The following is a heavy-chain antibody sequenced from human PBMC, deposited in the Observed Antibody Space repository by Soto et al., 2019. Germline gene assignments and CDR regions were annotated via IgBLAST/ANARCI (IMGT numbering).Heavy chain of an antibody. CDR3: AKDQGGYDYRGHYYYYYGMDV. D-gene: IGHD5-12*01. V-gene: IGHV3-30*18. CDR2: ISYDGSNK. J-gene: IGHJ6*02. CDR1: GFTFSSYG. Sequence: QVPLVESGGGVVQPGRSLRLSCAASGFTFSSYGMHWVRQAPGKGLEWVAVISYDGSNKYYADSVKGRFTISRDNSKNTLYLQMNSLRAEDTAVYYCAKDQGGYDYRGHYYYYYGMDVWGQGTTVTVSS.